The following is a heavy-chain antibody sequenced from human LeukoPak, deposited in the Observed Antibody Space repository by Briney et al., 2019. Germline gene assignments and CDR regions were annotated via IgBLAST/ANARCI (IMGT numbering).Heavy chain of an antibody. Sequence: GGSLRLSCAASGFTFSNYWMCWVRQAPGKGLVWVSCIKSDGSTTFYADAVKGRFTISRDNAKNTLYLQMDSLRAEDTGLFYCANMLDLPFCGQGTLVTVSS. CDR3: ANMLDLPF. V-gene: IGHV3-74*01. CDR2: IKSDGSTT. D-gene: IGHD2-2*03. CDR1: GFTFSNYW. J-gene: IGHJ4*02.